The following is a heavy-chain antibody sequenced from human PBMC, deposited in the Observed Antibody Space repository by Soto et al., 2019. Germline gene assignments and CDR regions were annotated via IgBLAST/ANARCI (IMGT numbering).Heavy chain of an antibody. Sequence: PSETLSLTCTVSGGSISDYYWTWIRQPAGKGLVWIGRIYSSGSNNYNPSLKSRVTMSVYKSKNQFSLKLSSVTAADTAIYYCARGRSSSWYSTFDSGGQGTLVTVTS. CDR1: GGSISDYY. CDR3: ARGRSSSWYSTFDS. J-gene: IGHJ4*02. CDR2: IYSSGSN. D-gene: IGHD6-13*01. V-gene: IGHV4-4*07.